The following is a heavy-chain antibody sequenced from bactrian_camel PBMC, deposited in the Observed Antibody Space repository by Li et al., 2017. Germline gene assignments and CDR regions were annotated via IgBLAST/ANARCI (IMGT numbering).Heavy chain of an antibody. V-gene: IGHV3-3*01. CDR1: EWTYSRSY. Sequence: HVQLVESGGGSVSAGGSLRLSCTASEWTYSRSYLGWFRQTPGKEREGVAAISARGGATAYADSVKGRFTISRHNGENAVRLRMSDLSPRDTAVYFCAVDRPIRLVAPIVTFRKIQNCGDTDDYKYWGQGTQVTVS. J-gene: IGHJ4*01. CDR2: ISARGGAT. CDR3: AVDRPIRLVAPIVTFRKIQNCGDTDDYKY. D-gene: IGHD7*01.